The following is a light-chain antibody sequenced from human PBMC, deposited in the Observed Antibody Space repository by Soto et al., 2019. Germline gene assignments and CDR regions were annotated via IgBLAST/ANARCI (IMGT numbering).Light chain of an antibody. CDR1: QSVSNY. CDR2: DAS. CDR3: QQRGDRPRT. V-gene: IGKV3-11*01. J-gene: IGKJ2*01. Sequence: EIVLTQAPAALSLSPGERDTLSCRASQSVSNYLAWYQQRPGRAPRLLIYDASHRATGIPARFSGSGSGTDFTLTINSLEPEDFAVYYCQQRGDRPRTFGQGTNLEIK.